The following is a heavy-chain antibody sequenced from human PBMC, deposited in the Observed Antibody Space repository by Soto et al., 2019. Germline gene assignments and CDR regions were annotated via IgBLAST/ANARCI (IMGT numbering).Heavy chain of an antibody. Sequence: GGSLRLSCAASGFIISDCSMNWVRRAPGKGLEWISYISTNNDAIYYADSVKGRFTISRDNAKNSLYLQMNSLRAEDTAVYYCASVLGSRRSGSYPSYWGQGTLVPVSS. CDR3: ASVLGSRRSGSYPSY. CDR2: ISTNNDAI. V-gene: IGHV3-48*01. J-gene: IGHJ4*02. CDR1: GFIISDCS. D-gene: IGHD3-10*01.